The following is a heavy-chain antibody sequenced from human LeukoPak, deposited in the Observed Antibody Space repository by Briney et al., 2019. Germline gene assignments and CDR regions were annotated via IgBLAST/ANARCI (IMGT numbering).Heavy chain of an antibody. CDR1: GFTFSSYG. D-gene: IGHD3-10*01. CDR2: IWYDGSNK. Sequence: GGSLRLSCAASGFTFSSYGMHWVRQAPGKGLEWVAVIWYDGSNKYYADSVKGRFTISRDNSKNTLYLQMNSLRAEDTAVYYCARDDPWGITTAVDAFDIWGQGTMVTVSS. J-gene: IGHJ3*02. V-gene: IGHV3-33*08. CDR3: ARDDPWGITTAVDAFDI.